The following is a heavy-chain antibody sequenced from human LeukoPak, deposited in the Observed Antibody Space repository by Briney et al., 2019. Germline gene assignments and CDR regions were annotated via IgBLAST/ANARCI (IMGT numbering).Heavy chain of an antibody. CDR2: IYTSGST. D-gene: IGHD6-19*01. Sequence: SETLSLTCTVSGYSISSGYYWGWIRQPPGKGLEWIGRIYTSGSTNYNPSLKSRVTMSVDTSKNQFSLKLSSVTAADTAVYYCARSIAVAGWFDPWGQGTLVTVSS. CDR1: GYSISSGYY. J-gene: IGHJ5*02. V-gene: IGHV4-38-2*02. CDR3: ARSIAVAGWFDP.